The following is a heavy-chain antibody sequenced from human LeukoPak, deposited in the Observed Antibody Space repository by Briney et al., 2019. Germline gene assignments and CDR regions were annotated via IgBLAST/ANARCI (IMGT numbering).Heavy chain of an antibody. CDR2: ISAYNDNT. V-gene: IGHV1-18*01. J-gene: IGHJ6*02. D-gene: IGHD6-19*01. CDR3: ARVWVSGWPLNYYYYGMDV. CDR1: GYTFISYG. Sequence: ASVKVSCKASGYTFISYGISWVRQAPGQGLEWMGWISAYNDNTNYAHNLQGRVIMTTDTSTSTAYMELRSLRSDDTAVYYCARVWVSGWPLNYYYYGMDVWGQGTTVTVSS.